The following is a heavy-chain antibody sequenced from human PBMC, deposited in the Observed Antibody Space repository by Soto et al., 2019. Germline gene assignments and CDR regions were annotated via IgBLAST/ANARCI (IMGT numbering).Heavy chain of an antibody. Sequence: EVQLVESGGGLVQPGGSLRLSCAASGFTFSSYAMHWVRQAPGQGLEYVSAISSNGGRTYYANSVKGRFIISRDNSKNTLDHQMGGLRAEDMAVYYCATNRDGGSSGWYGLDYWGQGTLVTVSS. D-gene: IGHD6-19*01. CDR3: ATNRDGGSSGWYGLDY. CDR2: ISSNGGRT. J-gene: IGHJ4*02. CDR1: GFTFSSYA. V-gene: IGHV3-64*01.